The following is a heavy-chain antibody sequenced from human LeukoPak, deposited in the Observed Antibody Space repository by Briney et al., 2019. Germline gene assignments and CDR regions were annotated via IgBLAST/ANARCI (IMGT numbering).Heavy chain of an antibody. V-gene: IGHV3-48*03. CDR2: IGSSADVI. CDR3: ARDRRNYYGSDP. CDR1: GFTFSSYE. J-gene: IGHJ5*02. Sequence: PGGSLRLSCVASGFTFSSYELDWVRQVPSKGLEWVSHIGSSADVIYYADSVKGRFTISRDNAKNSLYLQMDNLTAEDTAVYYCARDRRNYYGSDPWGQGTLVTVSS. D-gene: IGHD3-10*01.